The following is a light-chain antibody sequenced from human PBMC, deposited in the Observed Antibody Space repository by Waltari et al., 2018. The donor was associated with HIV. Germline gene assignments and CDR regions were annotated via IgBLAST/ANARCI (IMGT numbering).Light chain of an antibody. Sequence: QSALTQPASVSGSPGQSITISCTGTSGDVGGHNSVSCYQQHPAKDPKLIIYERIKPRSGVSNRFSGSQSANTAFLIISGRQAEDKADYYCSSRTSGNSLYVFGTGTRLTV. CDR2: ERI. CDR3: SSRTSGNSLYV. CDR1: SGDVGGHNS. V-gene: IGLV2-14*01. J-gene: IGLJ1*01.